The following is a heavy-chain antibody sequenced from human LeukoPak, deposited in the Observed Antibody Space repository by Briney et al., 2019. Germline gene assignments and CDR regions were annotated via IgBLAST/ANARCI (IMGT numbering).Heavy chain of an antibody. D-gene: IGHD3-3*01. CDR1: GFTFSRSA. V-gene: IGHV3-23*01. Sequence: PGGSLRLSCAASGFTFSRSAMSWVRQAPGKRLEWGSNISGSGGSTSYADSVKGRFTVSRDNSKSTLFLQMNSLRAEDTAVYYCAKVVDFSLFQHWGQGTLVTVSS. CDR3: AKVVDFSLFQH. CDR2: ISGSGGST. J-gene: IGHJ1*01.